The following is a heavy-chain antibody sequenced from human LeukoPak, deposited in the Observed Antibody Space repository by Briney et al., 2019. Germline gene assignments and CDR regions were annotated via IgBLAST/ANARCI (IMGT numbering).Heavy chain of an antibody. V-gene: IGHV4-59*08. D-gene: IGHD1-14*01. J-gene: IGHJ4*02. CDR3: ARLNRQYYFDY. CDR1: GGSISSYY. CDR2: IYYSGST. Sequence: SETLSLTCTVSGGSISSYYWSWIRQPPGKGLEWIGYIYYSGSTNYNPSLKSRVTISVDTSKNQFSLKLSSVTAADTAVYYCARLNRQYYFDYWGQGTLVTVSS.